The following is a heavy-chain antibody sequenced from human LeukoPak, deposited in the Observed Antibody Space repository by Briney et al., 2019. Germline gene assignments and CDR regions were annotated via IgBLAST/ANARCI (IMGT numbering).Heavy chain of an antibody. V-gene: IGHV4-4*02. CDR2: IYYSGST. CDR1: GESISSGNW. CDR3: ARVNYYDSSGYNHWFDP. Sequence: SETLSLTCAVSGESISSGNWWSWVRQPPGKGLEWIGEIYYSGSTYYNPSLKSRVTISVDTSKNQFSLKLSSVTAADTAVYYCARVNYYDSSGYNHWFDPWGQGTLVTVSS. J-gene: IGHJ5*02. D-gene: IGHD3-22*01.